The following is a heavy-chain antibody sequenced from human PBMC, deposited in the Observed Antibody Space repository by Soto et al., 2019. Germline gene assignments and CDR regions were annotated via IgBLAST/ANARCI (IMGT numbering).Heavy chain of an antibody. V-gene: IGHV1-69*02. D-gene: IGHD2-15*01. CDR3: ASHFTGVLVLGASPPGGDNYGWDV. CDR1: GGTFSRYT. Sequence: QVQLVQSGAEVKKPGSSVKVSCKASGGTFSRYTFTWVRQTPGQGLEWMGRIIPILDIPNYAQNFQGRVTMTADKSTSTADMELSSLPSDDRAVYYCASHFTGVLVLGASPPGGDNYGWDVWGQGTTVTVSS. CDR2: IIPILDIP. J-gene: IGHJ6*02.